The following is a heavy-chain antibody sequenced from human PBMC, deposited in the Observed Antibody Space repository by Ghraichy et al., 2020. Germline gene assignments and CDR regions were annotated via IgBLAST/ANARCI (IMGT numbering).Heavy chain of an antibody. CDR3: ARDRHLGRGLGLAFDI. Sequence: QTLSLTCTVSGGSISSGGYYWSWIRQHPGKGLEWIGYIYYSGSTYYNPSLKSRVTISVDTSKNQFSLKLSSVTAADTAVYYCARDRHLGRGLGLAFDIWGQGTMVTVSS. CDR2: IYYSGST. CDR1: GGSISSGGYY. V-gene: IGHV4-31*03. D-gene: IGHD3-10*01. J-gene: IGHJ3*02.